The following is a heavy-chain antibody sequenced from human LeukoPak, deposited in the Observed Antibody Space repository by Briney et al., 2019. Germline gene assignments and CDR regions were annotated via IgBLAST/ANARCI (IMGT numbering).Heavy chain of an antibody. V-gene: IGHV4-61*02. D-gene: IGHD6-13*01. Sequence: PSETLSLTCTVSGGSTSSGSYYWSWIRQPAGKGLEWIGRIYTSGSTNYNPSLKSRVTISVDTSKNQFSLKLSSVTAADTAVYYCARGGIAAAGINWFDPWGQGTLVTVSS. CDR2: IYTSGST. CDR3: ARGGIAAAGINWFDP. CDR1: GGSTSSGSYY. J-gene: IGHJ5*02.